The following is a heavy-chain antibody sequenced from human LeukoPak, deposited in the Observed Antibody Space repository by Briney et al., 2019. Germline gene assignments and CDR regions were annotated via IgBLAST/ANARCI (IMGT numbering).Heavy chain of an antibody. CDR3: ARDLLPSGTVDY. D-gene: IGHD1-14*01. V-gene: IGHV3-30*03. Sequence: GGSLRLSCEASGFSFSRYGMHWVRQTPGKGLEWVAVILDDGSKKYYVDSVKGRFTISRDNSKNTLYLQMNSLRAEDTAVYFCARDLLPSGTVDYWGQGTLVTVSS. CDR1: GFSFSRYG. CDR2: ILDDGSKK. J-gene: IGHJ4*02.